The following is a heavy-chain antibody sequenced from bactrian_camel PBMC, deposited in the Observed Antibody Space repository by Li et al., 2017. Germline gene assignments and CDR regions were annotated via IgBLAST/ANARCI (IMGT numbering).Heavy chain of an antibody. CDR3: AATRISTRGFCPGSTKREVYRA. Sequence: HVQLVESGGGSVQTGGSLTLSCVASAPGYTGDTFCMAWFRQVEGKEREGVAAVGSDGTTNYVDSVKGRFTISQDNAKNTLTLQMNSLKPEDTGIYYCAATRISTRGFCPGSTKREVYRAWGQGTQVTVS. V-gene: IGHV3S53*01. CDR1: APGYTGDTFC. D-gene: IGHD7*01. J-gene: IGHJ6*01. CDR2: VGSDGTT.